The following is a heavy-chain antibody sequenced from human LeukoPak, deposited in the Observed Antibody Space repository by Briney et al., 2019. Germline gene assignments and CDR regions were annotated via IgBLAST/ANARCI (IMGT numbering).Heavy chain of an antibody. CDR1: VGSISSYY. CDR3: GRVTEFYGSGRGQNFYYYYMDV. J-gene: IGHJ6*03. CDR2: INYSGST. V-gene: IGHV4-59*07. D-gene: IGHD3-10*01. Sequence: SDTLSLTCAFCVGSISSYYWSGIRQPPRRGLEWIGNINYSGSTNYNPSLKGRVTISVDTAKNQFSLQLNSVTAADTAVDYCGRVTEFYGSGRGQNFYYYYMDVWGKGTTVTISS.